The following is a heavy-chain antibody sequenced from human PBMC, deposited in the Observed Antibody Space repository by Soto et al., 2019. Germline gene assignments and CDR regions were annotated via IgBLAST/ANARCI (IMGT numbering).Heavy chain of an antibody. CDR2: ISNNGDTA. V-gene: IGHV3-NL1*01. Sequence: PGGSMRLSCASSGLTFSNYGMHWARQAPGKGLEWVASISNNGDTAYYADSVKGRFTISRGNSENTLYLQMNGLRADDTALYFCAKSRVFIGAIVTLLDSWGQGTQVTVSS. J-gene: IGHJ4*02. CDR1: GLTFSNYG. CDR3: AKSRVFIGAIVTLLDS. D-gene: IGHD3-16*02.